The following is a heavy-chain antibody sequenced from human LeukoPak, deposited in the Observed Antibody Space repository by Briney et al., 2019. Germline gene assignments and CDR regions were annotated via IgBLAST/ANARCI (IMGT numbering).Heavy chain of an antibody. CDR3: ARGLLTGYYGSWFAP. V-gene: IGHV4-34*01. D-gene: IGHD3-9*01. CDR2: INHSGST. CDR1: GGSFSGYY. J-gene: IGHJ5*02. Sequence: SETLSLTCAVYGGSFSGYYWSWIRQPPGKGLEWIGEINHSGSTNYNPSLKSRVTISVDTSKNQFSLKLSSVTAADTAVYYCARGLLTGYYGSWFAPWGQGTLVTVSS.